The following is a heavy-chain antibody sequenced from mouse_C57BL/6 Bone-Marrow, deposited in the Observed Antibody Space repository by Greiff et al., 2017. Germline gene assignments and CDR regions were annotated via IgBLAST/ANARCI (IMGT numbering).Heavy chain of an antibody. D-gene: IGHD1-1*01. CDR3: ASFYYYGSSYDD. CDR1: GYTFTSYG. CDR2: IYPRSGNT. Sequence: QVQLQQSGAELARPGASVQLSCKASGYTFTSYGISWVKQRTGQGLEWIGEIYPRSGNTYYNEKFKGKATLTADKSSSTAYMELRSLTSEDSAVYFCASFYYYGSSYDDWRQGTTLTVSS. V-gene: IGHV1-81*01. J-gene: IGHJ2*01.